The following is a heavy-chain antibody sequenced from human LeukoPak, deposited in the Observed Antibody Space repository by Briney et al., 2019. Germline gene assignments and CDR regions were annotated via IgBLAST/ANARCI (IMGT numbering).Heavy chain of an antibody. CDR2: ISYDGSNE. D-gene: IGHD2-2*01. J-gene: IGHJ6*03. CDR3: ARGRGYCSSTSCYVGEYYYYYMDV. Sequence: PGGSLRLSCAASGFTFSSYVMHWVRQAPGKGLEWVAIISYDGSNEYYADSVKGRFTISRDNSKNTLYLQMNSLRAEDTAVYYCARGRGYCSSTSCYVGEYYYYYMDVWGKGTTVTISS. V-gene: IGHV3-30*04. CDR1: GFTFSSYV.